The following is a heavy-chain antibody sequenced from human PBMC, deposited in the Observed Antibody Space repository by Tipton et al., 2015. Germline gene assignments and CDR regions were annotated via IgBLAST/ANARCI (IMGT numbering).Heavy chain of an antibody. Sequence: TLSLTCTVSGGSVSTSNYYWGWIRQSPGKGLEWIGYISYSGSPHYNPSLKRRVTISLDTSKNQFSLTLNSVTAADTAVYYCARGLLLWFGMTDYWGQGTLVTVSS. J-gene: IGHJ4*02. V-gene: IGHV4-61*05. CDR3: ARGLLLWFGMTDY. CDR1: GGSVSTSNYY. D-gene: IGHD3-10*01. CDR2: ISYSGSP.